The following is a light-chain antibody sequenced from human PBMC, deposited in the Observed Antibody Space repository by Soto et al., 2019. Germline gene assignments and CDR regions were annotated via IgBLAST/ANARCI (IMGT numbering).Light chain of an antibody. Sequence: QSVLTQPRSVSGSPGQSVTISCTGTSSDVGGYNYVSWYQQHPGKAPKLMIYDVSKRPSGVPDRFSGSKSGNTASLTISGLQAEDEADYYCCSYAGSYHVVFGGGTKQTVL. V-gene: IGLV2-11*01. J-gene: IGLJ2*01. CDR1: SSDVGGYNY. CDR2: DVS. CDR3: CSYAGSYHVV.